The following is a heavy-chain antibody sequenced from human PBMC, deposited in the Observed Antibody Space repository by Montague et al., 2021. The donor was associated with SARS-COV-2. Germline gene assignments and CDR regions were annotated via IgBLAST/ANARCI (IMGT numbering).Heavy chain of an antibody. CDR3: AREGTVPGPRGIYFDD. D-gene: IGHD1-1*01. CDR1: GDSVSSNSAA. CDR2: THYRSKWYT. Sequence: CAISGDSVSSNSAAWNWIRQSPSGGLEWLGRTHYRSKWYTDYAPSVKTRITITPDTSNNQFSLHLNSVTPGDTAVYYCAREGTVPGPRGIYFDDWGQGTLVTVSS. V-gene: IGHV6-1*01. J-gene: IGHJ4*02.